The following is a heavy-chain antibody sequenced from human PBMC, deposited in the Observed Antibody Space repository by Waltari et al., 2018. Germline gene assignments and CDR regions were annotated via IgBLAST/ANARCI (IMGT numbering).Heavy chain of an antibody. V-gene: IGHV4-38-2*01. Sequence: QVQLQESGPGLVKPSETLSLTCAVSGYSISSGYYWGWIRQPPGKGLEWIGSIYHSGSTYYNPSLKSRVTISVDTSKNQFSLQLSSVTAADTAVYYCARQRAAGKGWFDPWGQGTLVTVSS. J-gene: IGHJ5*02. D-gene: IGHD6-13*01. CDR3: ARQRAAGKGWFDP. CDR2: IYHSGST. CDR1: GYSISSGYY.